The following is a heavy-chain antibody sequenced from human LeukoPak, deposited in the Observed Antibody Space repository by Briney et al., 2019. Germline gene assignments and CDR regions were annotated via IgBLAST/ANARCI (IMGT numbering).Heavy chain of an antibody. CDR3: AKGGATVIDY. J-gene: IGHJ4*02. CDR2: INSDGSST. Sequence: GGSLRLSCAASGFTFSNYWMHWVRQAPGKGLVWVSRINSDGSSTTSADSVKGRFTISRDNAKNTLYLQMISLRAEDTAVYYCAKGGATVIDYWGQGTLVTVSS. CDR1: GFTFSNYW. D-gene: IGHD4-17*01. V-gene: IGHV3-74*01.